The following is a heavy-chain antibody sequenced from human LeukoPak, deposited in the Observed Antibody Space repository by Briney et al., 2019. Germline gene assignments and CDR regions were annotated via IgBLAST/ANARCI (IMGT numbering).Heavy chain of an antibody. CDR2: IWYDGSNK. V-gene: IGHV3-33*01. CDR1: GFTFSSYG. J-gene: IGHJ3*02. CDR3: ARDSNVVVTAIADDAFDI. Sequence: GRSLRLSCAASGFTFSSYGMRWVRQAPGKGLEWVAVIWYDGSNKYYADSVKGRFTISRDNSKNTLYLQMNSLRAEDTAVYYCARDSNVVVTAIADDAFDIWGQGTMVTVSS. D-gene: IGHD2-21*02.